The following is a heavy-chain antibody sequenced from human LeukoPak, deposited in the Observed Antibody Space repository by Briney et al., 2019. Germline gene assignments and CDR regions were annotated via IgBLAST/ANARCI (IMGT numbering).Heavy chain of an antibody. CDR3: AKNRDSSDYPRDFDF. CDR2: IRHDGSYQ. Sequence: GGSLRLSCAAFGFTFSSYGMHWVRQTPGKGLEWVAFIRHDGSYQQYADSVKGRFTVSRDNSKDMVYLQMNSLSTEDTAVYYCAKNRDSSDYPRDFDFWGQGTLVTVSS. D-gene: IGHD3-22*01. V-gene: IGHV3-30*02. CDR1: GFTFSSYG. J-gene: IGHJ4*02.